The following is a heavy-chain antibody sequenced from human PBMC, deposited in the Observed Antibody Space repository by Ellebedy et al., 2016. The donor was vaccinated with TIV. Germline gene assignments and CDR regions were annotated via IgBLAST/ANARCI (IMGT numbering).Heavy chain of an antibody. J-gene: IGHJ6*02. Sequence: GGSLRLSXTASGFSFSSYAITWVRHAPGKGLEWVSAISAHGGSTYYADSVKGRFTISRDNSYNTLYLQMNSLRAEDTAVYYCANTPRIAAAPYLYYGMDVWGQGTTVTVSS. CDR1: GFSFSSYA. D-gene: IGHD6-13*01. CDR3: ANTPRIAAAPYLYYGMDV. V-gene: IGHV3-23*01. CDR2: ISAHGGST.